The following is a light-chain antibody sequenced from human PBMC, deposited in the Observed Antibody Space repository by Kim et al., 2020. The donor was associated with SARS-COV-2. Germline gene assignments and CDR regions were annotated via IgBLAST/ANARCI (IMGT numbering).Light chain of an antibody. CDR3: QQSYSTPRT. Sequence: ASVGDRVTIICRASQSISNYLNWYQQKPGKAPKLLIYAASSLQSGVPSRFSGSGSGTDFTLTISSLQPEDFATYYCQQSYSTPRTFGHGTKVDIK. V-gene: IGKV1-39*01. J-gene: IGKJ1*01. CDR2: AAS. CDR1: QSISNY.